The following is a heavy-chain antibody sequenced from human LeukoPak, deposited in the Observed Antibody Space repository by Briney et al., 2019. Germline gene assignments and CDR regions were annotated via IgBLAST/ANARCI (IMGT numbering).Heavy chain of an antibody. J-gene: IGHJ4*02. V-gene: IGHV4-4*09. CDR3: ARLWAAQGANYFDY. CDR2: IYNSGSS. Sequence: PSETLSLTCTVSGGSIRNYYWSWIRQPPGKGLEWIGYIYNSGSSNYNPSLKSRATISLDTSKNQFSLKLSSVTAADTAVYYCARLWAAQGANYFDYWGQGTLVTVSS. D-gene: IGHD6-6*01. CDR1: GGSIRNYY.